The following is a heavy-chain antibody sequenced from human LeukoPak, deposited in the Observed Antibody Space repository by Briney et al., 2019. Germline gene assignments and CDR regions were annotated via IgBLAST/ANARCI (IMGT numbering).Heavy chain of an antibody. V-gene: IGHV1-8*01. J-gene: IGHJ5*02. CDR2: INPRSEKT. D-gene: IGHD3-10*01. CDR3: TRDVLLYFGESSGFDP. CDR1: GYTFTSYE. Sequence: GASVKVSCKASGYTFTSYEINWVRQASGQALAWMGYINPRSEKTAYAQTFQGRITMTMNTSISTACMELSSLTPEDTAVYYCTRDVLLYFGESSGFDPWGQGTLVTVSS.